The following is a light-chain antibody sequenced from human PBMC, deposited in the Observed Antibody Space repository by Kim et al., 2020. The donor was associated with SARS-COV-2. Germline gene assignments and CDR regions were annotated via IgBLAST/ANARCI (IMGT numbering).Light chain of an antibody. CDR3: QVWDSSSVV. J-gene: IGLJ2*01. Sequence: VPPRRTARFTCGGNNIASKSVHWYHQKQGQAPVLVIYYDSDRPSGIPERFSGSNSGNTATLTISRVEAGDEADYYCQVWDSSSVVFGGGTQLTVL. CDR1: NIASKS. CDR2: YDS. V-gene: IGLV3-21*04.